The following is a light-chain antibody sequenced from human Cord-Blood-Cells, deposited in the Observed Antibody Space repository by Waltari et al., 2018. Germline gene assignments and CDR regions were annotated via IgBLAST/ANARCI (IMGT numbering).Light chain of an antibody. V-gene: IGLV2-14*01. CDR2: DVS. J-gene: IGLJ2*01. CDR1: SSDGGGSNY. Sequence: QSALTQPASVSGPPGQSITISCPGTSSDGGGSNYVSWYQQHPGKAPKLMIYDVSNRPSGVSNRFSGSKSGNTASLTISGLQAEDEADYYCSSYTSSSTVVFGGGTKLTVL. CDR3: SSYTSSSTVV.